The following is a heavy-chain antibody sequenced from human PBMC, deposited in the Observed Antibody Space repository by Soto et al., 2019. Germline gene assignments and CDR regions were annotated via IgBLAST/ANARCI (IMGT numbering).Heavy chain of an antibody. D-gene: IGHD4-4*01. V-gene: IGHV4-4*07. Sequence: SETLSLTCTVSGGSISSSYWSWIRQPAGKGLEWIGRIYTSGSTNYNPSLKSRVTMSVDTSKNQFSLELSSVTAADTAVYYCARDLDYSVPYHYGMEVWGQGTPVTDSS. J-gene: IGHJ6*02. CDR3: ARDLDYSVPYHYGMEV. CDR1: GGSISSSY. CDR2: IYTSGST.